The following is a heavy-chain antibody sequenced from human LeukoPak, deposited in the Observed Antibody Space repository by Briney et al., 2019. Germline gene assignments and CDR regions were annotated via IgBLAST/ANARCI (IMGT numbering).Heavy chain of an antibody. Sequence: GGSLRLSCAASGFTFSSYGMHWVRQAPGKGLEWVAVIWHDGSNKYYADSVKGRFTISRDNSKNTLYLQMNSLRAEDTAVYYCARDNKRFYYYGMDVWGQGTTVTVSS. J-gene: IGHJ6*02. D-gene: IGHD3-16*01. CDR2: IWHDGSNK. CDR1: GFTFSSYG. CDR3: ARDNKRFYYYGMDV. V-gene: IGHV3-33*01.